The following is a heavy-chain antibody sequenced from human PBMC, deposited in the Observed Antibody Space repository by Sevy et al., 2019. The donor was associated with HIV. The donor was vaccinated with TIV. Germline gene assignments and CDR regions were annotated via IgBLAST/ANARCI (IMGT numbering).Heavy chain of an antibody. J-gene: IGHJ4*02. CDR3: ARDSPPYTSTFSSSYV. CDR2: INQDGSAK. D-gene: IGHD6-6*01. CDR1: GFNFNDYW. Sequence: GGSLRLSCAASGFNFNDYWMNWVRQAPGKGLEWVANINQDGSAKYYVDSAKGRFTISRDNAKNSLYLQMNSLRAGDTAGYYCARDSPPYTSTFSSSYVWGQGTLVTVSS. V-gene: IGHV3-7*03.